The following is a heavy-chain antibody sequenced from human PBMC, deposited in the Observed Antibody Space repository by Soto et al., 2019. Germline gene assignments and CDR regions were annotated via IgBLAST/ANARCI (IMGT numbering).Heavy chain of an antibody. V-gene: IGHV4-30-4*01. CDR1: GGSVTSGSYY. CDR2: AYYSGTN. J-gene: IGHJ4*02. Sequence: SETLSLTCTVSGGSVTSGSYYWGWIRQPPGKGLEWIGYAYYSGTNYSHPSLKSRVSISVDTYENQFSLRLTSVTAADTAVYYCVTVNLVGAAYYFDYWGPGTQVTVSS. D-gene: IGHD1-26*01. CDR3: VTVNLVGAAYYFDY.